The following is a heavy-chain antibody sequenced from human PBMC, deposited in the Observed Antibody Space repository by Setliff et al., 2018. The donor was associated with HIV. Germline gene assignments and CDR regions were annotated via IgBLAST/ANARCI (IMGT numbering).Heavy chain of an antibody. CDR1: GFTFSAHG. D-gene: IGHD4-17*01. J-gene: IGHJ3*02. V-gene: IGHV3-30*02. Sequence: PGESLKISCAASGFTFSAHGMHWVRQAPGKGLEWVTFINYDDNYEYYAGSVKGRFTISRDNSKSTVDLQMTSLTAEDTAVYYCVKDGDYRNGDYDAFDIWGQGTMVTVSS. CDR2: INYDDNYE. CDR3: VKDGDYRNGDYDAFDI.